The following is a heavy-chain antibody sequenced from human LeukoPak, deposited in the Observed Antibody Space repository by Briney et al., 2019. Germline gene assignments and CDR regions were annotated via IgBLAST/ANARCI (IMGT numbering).Heavy chain of an antibody. CDR3: ARAPMVGIWGAMATYYFNY. J-gene: IGHJ4*02. CDR2: IYTSGST. CDR1: GGSISSYY. Sequence: SETLSLTCTVSGGSISSYYWSWIRQPAGKGLEWIARIYTSGSTNYNPSLKSQVTMSVDTSKNQFSLKLSSVTATDTAVYYCARAPMVGIWGAMATYYFNYWGQGSLVTVSS. D-gene: IGHD3-16*01. V-gene: IGHV4-4*07.